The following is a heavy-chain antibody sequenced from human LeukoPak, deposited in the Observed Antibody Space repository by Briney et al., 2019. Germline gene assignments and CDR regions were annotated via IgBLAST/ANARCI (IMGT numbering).Heavy chain of an antibody. Sequence: SETLSLTCTVSGGSISSGSYYWRWIRQPAGKGLEWIGRIYTSGSTNYNPSLKSRVTISVDTSKNQFSLKLSSVTAADTAVYYCAREDGYRYYFDYWGQGTLVTVSS. V-gene: IGHV4-61*02. CDR1: GGSISSGSYY. CDR3: AREDGYRYYFDY. D-gene: IGHD5-24*01. J-gene: IGHJ4*02. CDR2: IYTSGST.